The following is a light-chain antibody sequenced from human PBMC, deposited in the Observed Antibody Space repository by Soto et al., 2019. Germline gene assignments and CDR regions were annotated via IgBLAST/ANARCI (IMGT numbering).Light chain of an antibody. V-gene: IGLV1-44*01. CDR1: SSNIGSNT. J-gene: IGLJ1*01. CDR2: SDN. CDR3: AAWDDRLNGFV. Sequence: QSVLTQPPSASGTPGQRVTISCSGRSSNIGSNTVNWYEQLPGTAPKLLIYSDNQRPSGVPDRFSRSKSGTSASLAISGLQSEDEADYYCAAWDDRLNGFVFGTGTKLTVL.